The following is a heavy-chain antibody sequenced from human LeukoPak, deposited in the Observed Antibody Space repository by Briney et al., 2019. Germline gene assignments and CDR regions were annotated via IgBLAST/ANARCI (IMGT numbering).Heavy chain of an antibody. Sequence: PGGSLRLSCAASGFTFSSYGMHWVRQAPGKGLEWVAFIRYDGSNKYYADSVKGRFTISRDNAKNSLYLQMNSLRAEDTAVYYCAREARLDSSGYYFSVYYYYYMDVWGKGTTVTISS. J-gene: IGHJ6*03. CDR3: AREARLDSSGYYFSVYYYYYMDV. CDR2: IRYDGSNK. CDR1: GFTFSSYG. V-gene: IGHV3-30*02. D-gene: IGHD3-22*01.